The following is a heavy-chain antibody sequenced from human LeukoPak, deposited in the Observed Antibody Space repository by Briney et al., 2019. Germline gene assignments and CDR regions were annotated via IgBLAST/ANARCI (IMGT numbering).Heavy chain of an antibody. CDR1: GYSISSGYY. J-gene: IGHJ4*02. D-gene: IGHD5-12*01. Sequence: PSETLSLTCTVSGYSISSGYYWGWIRQPPGKGLEWIGEIYHSGSTNYNPSLKSRVTISVDKSKNQFSLKLSSVTAADTAVYYCASGYSGYEGRDYWGQGTLVTVSS. V-gene: IGHV4-38-2*02. CDR3: ASGYSGYEGRDY. CDR2: IYHSGST.